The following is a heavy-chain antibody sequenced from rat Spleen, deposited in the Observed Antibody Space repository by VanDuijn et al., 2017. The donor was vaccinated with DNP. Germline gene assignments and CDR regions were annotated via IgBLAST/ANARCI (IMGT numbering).Heavy chain of an antibody. J-gene: IGHJ2*01. CDR1: GFTFSDYY. Sequence: EVQLVESGGDLVQSGRSLKLLCAASGFTFSDYYMAWIRQAPTKGLEWVAYIRYDGGSTKYGDSVRGRFTISRDNAKNTLYLQMNGLRSEDMATYYCARWNSGHFDYWGQGVMVPVSS. CDR3: ARWNSGHFDY. V-gene: IGHV5-22*01. CDR2: IRYDGGST. D-gene: IGHD4-3*01.